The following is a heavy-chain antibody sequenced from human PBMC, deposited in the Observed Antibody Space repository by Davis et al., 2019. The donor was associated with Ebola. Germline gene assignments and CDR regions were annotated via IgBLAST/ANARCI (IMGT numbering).Heavy chain of an antibody. CDR3: AKAGGYHGFDY. Sequence: GESLKISCAASGFTFSTYWMSWVRQAPGKGLEWVANIKVDGSEIYYVDSVKGRFTISRDNVKNSLFLQMNSLRAEDTAVYYCAKAGGYHGFDYWGQGTLVTVSS. CDR2: IKVDGSEI. D-gene: IGHD3-16*01. J-gene: IGHJ4*02. CDR1: GFTFSTYW. V-gene: IGHV3-7*03.